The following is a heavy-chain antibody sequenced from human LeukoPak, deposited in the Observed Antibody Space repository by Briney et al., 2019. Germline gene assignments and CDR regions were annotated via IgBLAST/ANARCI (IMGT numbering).Heavy chain of an antibody. V-gene: IGHV1-3*01. CDR2: INAGNGNT. J-gene: IGHJ4*02. D-gene: IGHD6-19*01. CDR3: ARRPGDSSDYVFDY. CDR1: GYTFTSYG. Sequence: GASVKVSCKASGYTFTSYGISWVRRAPGQGLEWMGWINAGNGNTKYSQKFQGRVTITRDTSANTAYMELSSLRSEDTAVYYCARRPGDSSDYVFDYWGQGTLVTVSS.